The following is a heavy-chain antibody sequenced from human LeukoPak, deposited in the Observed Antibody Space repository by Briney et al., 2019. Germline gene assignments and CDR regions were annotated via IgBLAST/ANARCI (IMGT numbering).Heavy chain of an antibody. Sequence: TGGSLRLSCAASGFTFSDYYMSWIRQAPGKGLEWVSYISSSGSTIYYADSVKGRFTISRDNAKNSLYLQMNSLRAEDTAVYYCARSGNTGRNWYFDLWGQGTLVTVSS. CDR1: GFTFSDYY. CDR2: ISSSGSTI. CDR3: ARSGNTGRNWYFDL. V-gene: IGHV3-11*04. D-gene: IGHD3-10*01. J-gene: IGHJ2*01.